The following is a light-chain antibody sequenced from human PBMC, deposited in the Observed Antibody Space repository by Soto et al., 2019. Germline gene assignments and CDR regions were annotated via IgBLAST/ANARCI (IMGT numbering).Light chain of an antibody. V-gene: IGLV2-14*01. CDR1: SSDVDGYNY. J-gene: IGLJ3*02. Sequence: QAVVTQPASVSGSPGQSITISCTGTSSDVDGYNYVSWYQHHPGKAPKLMIYEVSNRPSGVSNRFSGSKSGNTASLTISGLQAADDSVYYCSSYTSSSTWVFGGGTKLTVL. CDR3: SSYTSSSTWV. CDR2: EVS.